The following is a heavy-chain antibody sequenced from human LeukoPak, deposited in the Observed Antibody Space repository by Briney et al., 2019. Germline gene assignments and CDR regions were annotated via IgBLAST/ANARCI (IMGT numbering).Heavy chain of an antibody. Sequence: ASVKVSCKASGYTFTGYYMRWVRQAPGQGLEWMGWINPNSGGTNYAQKFQGRVTMTRDTSISTAYMELSRLRSDDAAVYYCASIDGYSSSWTHDYWGQGTLVTVSS. CDR2: INPNSGGT. J-gene: IGHJ4*02. D-gene: IGHD6-13*01. CDR3: ASIDGYSSSWTHDY. CDR1: GYTFTGYY. V-gene: IGHV1-2*02.